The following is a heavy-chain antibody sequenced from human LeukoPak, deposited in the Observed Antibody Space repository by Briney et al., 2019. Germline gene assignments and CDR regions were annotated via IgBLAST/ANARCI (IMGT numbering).Heavy chain of an antibody. CDR2: TYYRSKWYN. D-gene: IGHD2-15*01. Sequence: SQTLSLTCAISGDSVSSNSAAWNWIRQSPSRGLEWLGRTYYRSKWYNDYAVSVKSRITINPDTSKNQFSLQLNSVTPEDTAVYYCARADRWSTRTCGGYYYYYMDVWGKGTTVTVSS. CDR1: GDSVSSNSAA. J-gene: IGHJ6*03. V-gene: IGHV6-1*01. CDR3: ARADRWSTRTCGGYYYYYMDV.